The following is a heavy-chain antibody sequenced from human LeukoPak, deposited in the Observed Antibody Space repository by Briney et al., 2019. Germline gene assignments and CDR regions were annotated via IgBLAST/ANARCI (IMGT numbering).Heavy chain of an antibody. J-gene: IGHJ4*02. D-gene: IGHD5-12*01. CDR1: GGSISSSSYY. Sequence: PSETLSLTCTVSGGSISSSSYYWGWIRQPPGKGLEWIGSIYYSGSTYYNPSLKSRVTISVDTSKNQFSLKLSSVTAADTAVYCCARHSGLRLGPDYWGQGTLVTVSS. V-gene: IGHV4-39*01. CDR3: ARHSGLRLGPDY. CDR2: IYYSGST.